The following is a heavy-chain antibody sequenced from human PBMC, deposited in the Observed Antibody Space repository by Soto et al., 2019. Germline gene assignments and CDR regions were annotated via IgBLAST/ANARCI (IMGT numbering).Heavy chain of an antibody. J-gene: IGHJ4*02. Sequence: EVQLLESGGGLVQPGGSLRLSCAASGFTFSSYAMSWVRQAPGKGLEWVSAISGSGGSTYYADSVKGRFTISRYHSKNTLYLQMNSLRAEDTAVYYCAKRLRPTVTTPRFDYWGQGTLVTVSS. CDR3: AKRLRPTVTTPRFDY. V-gene: IGHV3-23*01. D-gene: IGHD4-4*01. CDR2: ISGSGGST. CDR1: GFTFSSYA.